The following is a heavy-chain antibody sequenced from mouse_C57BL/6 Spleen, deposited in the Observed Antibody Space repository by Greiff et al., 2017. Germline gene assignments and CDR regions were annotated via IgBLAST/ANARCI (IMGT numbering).Heavy chain of an antibody. J-gene: IGHJ1*03. D-gene: IGHD1-1*01. CDR1: GYTFTSYT. CDR3: ARSVITTVVNWYFDV. V-gene: IGHV1-4*01. CDR2: INPSSGYT. Sequence: QVQLQQSGAELARLGASVKMSCKASGYTFTSYTMHWVKQRPGQGLEWIGYINPSSGYTKYNQKFKDKATLTADKSSSTAYMQLSSLTSEDSAVYYCARSVITTVVNWYFDVWGTGTTVTVSS.